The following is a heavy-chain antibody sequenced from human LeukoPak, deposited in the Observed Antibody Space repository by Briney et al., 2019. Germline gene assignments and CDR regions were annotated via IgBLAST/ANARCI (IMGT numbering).Heavy chain of an antibody. CDR1: GGSISSYY. CDR3: ARDRLHQNY. Sequence: PSETLSLTCTVSGGSISSYYWSWIRQPPGKGLEWIGYIYYSGSTNYNPSLKSRVTISVDTSKNQFSLKLSSVTTADTAVYYCARDRLHQNYWGQGTLVTVSS. J-gene: IGHJ4*02. V-gene: IGHV4-59*01. CDR2: IYYSGST. D-gene: IGHD4-11*01.